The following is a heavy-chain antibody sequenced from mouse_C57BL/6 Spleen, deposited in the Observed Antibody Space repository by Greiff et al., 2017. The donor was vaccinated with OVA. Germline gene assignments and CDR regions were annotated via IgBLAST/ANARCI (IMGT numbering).Heavy chain of an antibody. CDR1: GYTFTDYN. D-gene: IGHD1-1*01. Sequence: EVQLQQSGPELVKPGASVKIPCKASGYTFTDYNMDWVKQSHGKSLEWIGDINPNNGGTIYNQKFKGKATLTVDKSSSTAYMELRSLTSEDTAVYYCARHYYGSSRKAMDYWGQGTSVTVSS. CDR2: INPNNGGT. CDR3: ARHYYGSSRKAMDY. V-gene: IGHV1-18*01. J-gene: IGHJ4*01.